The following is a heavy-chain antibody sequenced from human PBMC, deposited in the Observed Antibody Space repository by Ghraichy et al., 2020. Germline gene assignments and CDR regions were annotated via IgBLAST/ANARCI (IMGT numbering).Heavy chain of an antibody. CDR1: GFTFSSYW. D-gene: IGHD4-23*01. CDR2: INSDGSST. CDR3: ARGVSIAVVTPLGY. V-gene: IGHV3-74*01. Sequence: LSLTCAASGFTFSSYWMHWVRQAPGEGLVWVSRINSDGSSTSYADSVKGRFTISRDNAKNTLYLQMNSLRAEDTAVYYCARGVSIAVVTPLGYWGQGTLVPVSS. J-gene: IGHJ4*02.